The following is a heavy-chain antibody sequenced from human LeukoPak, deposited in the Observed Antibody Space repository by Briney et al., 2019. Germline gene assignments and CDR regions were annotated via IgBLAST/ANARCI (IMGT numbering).Heavy chain of an antibody. D-gene: IGHD2-2*01. J-gene: IGHJ5*02. Sequence: ASVKVSCKASGYTFTSYAMHWVRQAPGQRLEWMGWINAGNGNTKYSQKFQGRVTITRDASARTAYMELSSLRSEDTAVYYCARDREYQLLLPFDPWGQGTLVTVSS. CDR1: GYTFTSYA. CDR2: INAGNGNT. V-gene: IGHV1-3*01. CDR3: ARDREYQLLLPFDP.